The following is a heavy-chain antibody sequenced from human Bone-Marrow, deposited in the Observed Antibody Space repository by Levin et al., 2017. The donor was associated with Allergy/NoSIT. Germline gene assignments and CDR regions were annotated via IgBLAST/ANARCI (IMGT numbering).Heavy chain of an antibody. J-gene: IGHJ3*01. CDR3: ARGFRGTDAFDL. V-gene: IGHV1-18*01. CDR2: ISTYSGNT. Sequence: GASVKVSCKASGYSFTSSGITWVRQAPGKGPEWVGWISTYSGNTDYAQKLQGRVTMTTDTSTTTVFMELRSLRSDDTAVYYCARGFRGTDAFDLWGQGTMVSVSS. CDR1: GYSFTSSG. D-gene: IGHD3-16*01.